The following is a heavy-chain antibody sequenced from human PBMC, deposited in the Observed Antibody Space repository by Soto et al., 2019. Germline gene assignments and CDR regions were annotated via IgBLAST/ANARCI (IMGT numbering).Heavy chain of an antibody. CDR1: VPSLSRDY. D-gene: IGHD3-22*01. CDR2: IYFTGST. CDR3: ASFPVIPGRDSSIIFDY. J-gene: IGHJ4*02. V-gene: IGHV4-59*08. Sequence: SVTLSLTFTASVPSLSRDYLSWIRQTPVDGLEWIGYIYFTGSTNYNPSREGRLTIAVDTSKNQFSLKLSSVTAADTAVYYCASFPVIPGRDSSIIFDYWGQGTLVTDCS.